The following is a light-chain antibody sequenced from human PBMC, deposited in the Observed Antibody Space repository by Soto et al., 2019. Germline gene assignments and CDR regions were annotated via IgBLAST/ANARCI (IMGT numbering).Light chain of an antibody. Sequence: QPVLTQSSSASASLGSSVKLTCTLSSGHSTYIIAWHQQQPGKAPRYLMKLEGSGSYNKGSEVPDRFSGSSSGADRYLTISNLQFEDEAEYYCETWDGNTRVFGGGTKLTVL. J-gene: IGLJ3*02. V-gene: IGLV4-60*02. CDR2: LEGSGSY. CDR1: SGHSTYI. CDR3: ETWDGNTRV.